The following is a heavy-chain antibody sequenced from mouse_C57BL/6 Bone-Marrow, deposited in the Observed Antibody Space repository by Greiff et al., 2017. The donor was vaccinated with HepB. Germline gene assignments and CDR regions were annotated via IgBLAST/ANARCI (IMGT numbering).Heavy chain of an antibody. Sequence: VQLQQSGPELVKPGASVKISCKASGYTFTDYYMNWVKQSHGKSLEWIGDINPNNGGTSYNQKFKGKATLTVDKSSSTAYMELRSLTSEDSAVYYCARRRGYYGLDYWGQGTTLTVSS. J-gene: IGHJ2*01. CDR1: GYTFTDYY. CDR2: INPNNGGT. V-gene: IGHV1-26*01. D-gene: IGHD1-1*01. CDR3: ARRRGYYGLDY.